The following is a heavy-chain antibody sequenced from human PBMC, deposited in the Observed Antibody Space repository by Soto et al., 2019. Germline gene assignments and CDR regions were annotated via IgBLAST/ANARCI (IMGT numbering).Heavy chain of an antibody. CDR1: GYIFSDYA. V-gene: IGHV1-18*01. CDR3: ARRPEKYTSGWNVMWLDP. Sequence: QVQLVQSGGEVKKPGASVKVSCKASGYIFSDYAISWVRQAPGQGLEWMGWISGFNGNTNYGQKFQGRVTMTTDTSTDTAYMELRSLRSDDTAVYYCARRPEKYTSGWNVMWLDPWGQGTLITVSS. D-gene: IGHD6-19*01. J-gene: IGHJ5*02. CDR2: ISGFNGNT.